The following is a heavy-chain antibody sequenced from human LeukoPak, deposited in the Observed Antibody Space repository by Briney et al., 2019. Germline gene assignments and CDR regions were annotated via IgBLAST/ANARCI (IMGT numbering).Heavy chain of an antibody. CDR3: ASGGAYTYYDFWSANDAFDI. V-gene: IGHV4-59*01. CDR2: IYYSGST. D-gene: IGHD3-3*01. J-gene: IGHJ3*02. CDR1: GGSISSYY. Sequence: SETLSLTCTVSGGSISSYYWSWIRQPPGKGLEWIGYIYYSGSTNYNPSLKSRVTISVDTSKNQFSLKLSSVTAADTAVYYCASGGAYTYYDFWSANDAFDIWGQGTMVTVSS.